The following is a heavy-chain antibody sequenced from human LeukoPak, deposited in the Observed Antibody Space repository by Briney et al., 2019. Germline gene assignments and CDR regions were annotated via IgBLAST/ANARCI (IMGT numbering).Heavy chain of an antibody. CDR3: ARGHRDGYNYFDY. CDR1: GYTFSIYG. V-gene: IGHV1-18*01. D-gene: IGHD5-24*01. CDR2: ISAHNGNT. Sequence: ASVKVSCKASGYTFSIYGFSWVRQAPGQGLEWMGWISAHNGNTNYAQKFQGRVTMTRDMSTSTVYMELSSLRSEDTAVYYCARGHRDGYNYFDYWGQGTLVTVSS. J-gene: IGHJ4*02.